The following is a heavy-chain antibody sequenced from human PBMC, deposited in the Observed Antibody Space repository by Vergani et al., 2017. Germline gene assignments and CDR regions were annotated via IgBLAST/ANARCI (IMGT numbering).Heavy chain of an antibody. D-gene: IGHD3-22*01. CDR3: ARIPYYYDSSGYYSYYYGMDV. CDR1: GGSISSYY. Sequence: QVQLPESGPGLVKPSETLSLTCTVSGGSISSYYWSWIRQPPGKGLEWIGYIYYSGSTNYNPSLKSRVTISVDTSKNQFSLKLSSVTAADTAVYYCARIPYYYDSSGYYSYYYGMDVWGQGTTVTVSS. V-gene: IGHV4-59*01. CDR2: IYYSGST. J-gene: IGHJ6*02.